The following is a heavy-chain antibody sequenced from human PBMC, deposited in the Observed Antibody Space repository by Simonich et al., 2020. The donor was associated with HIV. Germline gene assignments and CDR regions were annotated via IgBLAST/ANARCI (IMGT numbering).Heavy chain of an antibody. CDR2: IRTYNGDT. CDR1: GYTFTNYG. J-gene: IGHJ4*02. Sequence: QVQLVQSGAEVKKPGASVKVSCKASGYTFTNYGITGVRQAPGQGPEYMGWIRTYNGDTNYAQKYRGRVTMTTDTSTSTAYMELRSLRSDDTAVYYCARGDPFFDYWGQGALVTVSS. V-gene: IGHV1-18*01. CDR3: ARGDPFFDY.